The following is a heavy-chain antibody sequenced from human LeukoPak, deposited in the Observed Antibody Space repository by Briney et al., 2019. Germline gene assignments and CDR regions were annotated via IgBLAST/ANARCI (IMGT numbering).Heavy chain of an antibody. CDR1: GFTFSSYA. CDR3: AGRTYHFDY. D-gene: IGHD2-2*01. V-gene: IGHV3-30*04. Sequence: PGGSLRLSCAASGFTFSSYAMHWVRQAPGKGLEWVAVISHDGSNKYYADSVKGRFTISRDNSKNTLYLQMNSLRAEDTAVYYCAGRTYHFDYWGQGTLVTVSS. J-gene: IGHJ4*02. CDR2: ISHDGSNK.